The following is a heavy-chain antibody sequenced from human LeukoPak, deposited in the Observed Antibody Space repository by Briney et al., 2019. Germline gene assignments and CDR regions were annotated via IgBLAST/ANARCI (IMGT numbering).Heavy chain of an antibody. D-gene: IGHD3-10*01. J-gene: IGHJ4*02. V-gene: IGHV5-10-1*01. CDR1: GYTFNAYW. Sequence: GESLKISCRGFGYTFNAYWITCVRQMPGKGLDWVGRIDPSGSYTNYSPSFQGHVTISADKSISTAYLQWSSLKPSDTAIYYCARRENFAELSPDYWGQGTLVTVSS. CDR3: ARRENFAELSPDY. CDR2: IDPSGSYT.